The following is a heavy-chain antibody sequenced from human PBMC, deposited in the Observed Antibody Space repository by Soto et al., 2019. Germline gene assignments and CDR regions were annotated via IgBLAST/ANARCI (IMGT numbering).Heavy chain of an antibody. CDR1: GDSITSYN. CDR3: ARRAVVAVTGSLDNWLDP. V-gene: IGHV4-59*01. J-gene: IGHJ5*02. D-gene: IGHD2-21*01. CDR2: VYSSGST. Sequence: SETLSLTCTVSGDSITSYNCNCLRQPPGKTLEWIGYVYSSGSTNYNPSLKSRVTISVDTSRNQFSLKVNSVTAADTAMYYCARRAVVAVTGSLDNWLDPWGQGILVTVSS.